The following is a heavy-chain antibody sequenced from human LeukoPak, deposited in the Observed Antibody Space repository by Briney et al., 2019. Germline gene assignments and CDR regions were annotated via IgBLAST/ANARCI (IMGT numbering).Heavy chain of an antibody. CDR1: GDSISSSSYF. V-gene: IGHV4-39*01. CDR3: ARPGYYGDYAFDY. D-gene: IGHD4-17*01. Sequence: PSETLSLTCTVSGDSISSSSYFWGWIRQPPGKGLEWIGSISYSGNTYYNPSLKSRVTISVDTSKNQFSLNLNSVTASDTAVYYCARPGYYGDYAFDYWGHGTLVTVSS. J-gene: IGHJ4*01. CDR2: ISYSGNT.